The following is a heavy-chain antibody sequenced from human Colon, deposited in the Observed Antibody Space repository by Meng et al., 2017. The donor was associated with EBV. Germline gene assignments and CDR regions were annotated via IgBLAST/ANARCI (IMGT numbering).Heavy chain of an antibody. CDR3: ARNYYFDY. J-gene: IGHJ4*02. CDR2: IYYTGST. CDR1: GGSINSGDYY. Sequence: QVRLQGSGQGLVKSSQTLSLTCTVSGGSINSGDYYWIWIRQPPGKGLEWIGYIYYTGSTYYNPSLKSRVTISMDTSKNQFSLRLSSVTAADTAVYYCARNYYFDYWGQGTLVTVSS. V-gene: IGHV4-30-4*01.